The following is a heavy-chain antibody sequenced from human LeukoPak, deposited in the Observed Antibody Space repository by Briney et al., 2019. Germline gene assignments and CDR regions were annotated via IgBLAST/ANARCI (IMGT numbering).Heavy chain of an antibody. V-gene: IGHV3-53*01. CDR3: ARRAGEYSHPYDY. J-gene: IGHJ4*02. D-gene: IGHD4-17*01. CDR1: WFTVSSNS. CDR2: IYSGGNT. Sequence: GGSLRFSCTVSWFTVSSNSMSWVRQAPRKGLEWVSFIYSGGNTHYSDSVKGRFTISRDNSKNTLYLQMNSLRADDTAVYYCARRAGEYSHPYDYWGQGTLVTVSS.